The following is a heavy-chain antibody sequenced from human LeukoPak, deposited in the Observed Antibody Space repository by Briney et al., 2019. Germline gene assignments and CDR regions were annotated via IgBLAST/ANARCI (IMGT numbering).Heavy chain of an antibody. CDR2: IRSKANSYAT. CDR1: GFTFSGSA. D-gene: IGHD6-19*01. CDR3: ASFDSSDWSTFDY. V-gene: IGHV3-73*01. J-gene: IGHJ5*01. Sequence: PGGSLRLSCAASGFTFSGSAMHWVRQASGKGLEWVGRIRSKANSYATTYAASVKGRFTISRDDSKNTAYLQMNSLKPEDTAVYYCASFDSSDWSTFDYWGHGNLFTVSS.